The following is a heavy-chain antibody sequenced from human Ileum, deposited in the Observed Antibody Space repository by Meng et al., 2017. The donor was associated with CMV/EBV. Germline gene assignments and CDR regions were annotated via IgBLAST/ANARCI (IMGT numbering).Heavy chain of an antibody. CDR1: GYTFTSYG. CDR3: ARFWLDIEVVVASKGFAC. Sequence: ASVKVSCKASGYTFTSYGITWVRQAPGQGLEWMGWINTYNGDTTYAQNLQGRVTMTTDTSTNTAFMELRSLRSDDTAVYYCARFWLDIEVVVASKGFACWGQGTLVTVSS. D-gene: IGHD2-15*01. V-gene: IGHV1-18*01. CDR2: INTYNGDT. J-gene: IGHJ4*02.